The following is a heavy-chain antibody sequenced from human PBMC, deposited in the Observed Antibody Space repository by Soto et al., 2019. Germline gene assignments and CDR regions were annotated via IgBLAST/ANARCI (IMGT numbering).Heavy chain of an antibody. Sequence: PGGSLRLSCAASGFTFSDYYMSWIRQAPGKGLEWVSYISSSGSTIYYADSVKGRFTISRDNAKNSLYLQMNSLRAEDTAVYYCARDLRTVVVAALYGMDVRGQGTTVTASS. V-gene: IGHV3-11*01. CDR2: ISSSGSTI. J-gene: IGHJ6*02. CDR1: GFTFSDYY. CDR3: ARDLRTVVVAALYGMDV. D-gene: IGHD2-15*01.